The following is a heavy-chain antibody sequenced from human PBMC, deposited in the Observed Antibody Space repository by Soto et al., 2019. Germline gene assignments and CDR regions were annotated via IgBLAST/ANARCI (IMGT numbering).Heavy chain of an antibody. CDR3: AGGGGSGGPHWFFTV. V-gene: IGHV4-30-2*01. D-gene: IGHD1-26*01. CDR2: IYHSGST. Sequence: PSETLSLTCAVSGGSISSGGYSWSWIRQPPGKGLGWIGYIYHSGSTYYNPSLKSRVTISVDRSKSQFSLKLSSVTAADTAVYYCAGGGGSGGPHWFFTVWGRGTLVTVSS. CDR1: GGSISSGGYS. J-gene: IGHJ2*01.